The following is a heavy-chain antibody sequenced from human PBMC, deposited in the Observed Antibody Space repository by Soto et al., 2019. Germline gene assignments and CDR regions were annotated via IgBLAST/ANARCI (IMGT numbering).Heavy chain of an antibody. CDR1: GGSFSGYY. V-gene: IGHV4-34*01. J-gene: IGHJ5*02. CDR2: INHSGST. Sequence: SETLSLTCAVYGGSFSGYYWSWIRQPPGKGLERIGEINHSGSTNYNPSLKSRVTISVDTSKNQFSLKLSSVTAADTAVYYCARRPPLYDFWSGYLGSWFDPWGQGTLVT. CDR3: ARRPPLYDFWSGYLGSWFDP. D-gene: IGHD3-3*01.